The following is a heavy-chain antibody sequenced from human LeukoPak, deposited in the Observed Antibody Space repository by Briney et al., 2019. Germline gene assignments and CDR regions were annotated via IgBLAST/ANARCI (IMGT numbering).Heavy chain of an antibody. CDR2: ISSSSSSYI. CDR1: GFTFSSYS. D-gene: IGHD5-18*01. V-gene: IGHV3-21*01. Sequence: PGGSLRPSCAASGFTFSSYSMNWVRQAPGKGLEWVSSISSSSSSYIYYADSVKGRFTISRDNAKNSLYLQMNSLRAEDTAVYYCARDRAGTAMPMISYYYYYMDVWGKGTTVTVSS. J-gene: IGHJ6*03. CDR3: ARDRAGTAMPMISYYYYYMDV.